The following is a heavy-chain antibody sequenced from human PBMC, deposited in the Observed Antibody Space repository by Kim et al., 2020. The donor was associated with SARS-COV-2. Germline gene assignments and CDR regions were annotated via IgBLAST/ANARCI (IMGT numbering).Heavy chain of an antibody. CDR1: GSTFTSYA. CDR2: INAGNGNT. Sequence: ASVKVSCKASGSTFTSYAMNLVRQAPGQRLEWMGWINAGNGNTKYSQKFQGRVTITRDTSASTAYMELSSLRSEDTAGYYCARYLGIAAAGPNAFDLWG. CDR3: ARYLGIAAAGPNAFDL. D-gene: IGHD6-13*01. J-gene: IGHJ3*01. V-gene: IGHV1-3*01.